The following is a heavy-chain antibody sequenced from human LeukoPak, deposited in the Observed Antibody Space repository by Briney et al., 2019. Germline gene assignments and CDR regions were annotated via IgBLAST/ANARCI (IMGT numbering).Heavy chain of an antibody. V-gene: IGHV1-18*01. CDR3: TRRRYSSGWHLDY. CDR1: GYTFTTYG. CDR2: ISAKNGDT. J-gene: IGHJ4*02. D-gene: IGHD6-19*01. Sequence: ASVKVSCKASGYTFTTYGISWVRQAPGQGLEWMGWISAKNGDTKYAQKFQGRVTMTTDTSTSTAYIELRSLRPDDRVIYYCTRRRYSSGWHLDYWGQGTLVTVSS.